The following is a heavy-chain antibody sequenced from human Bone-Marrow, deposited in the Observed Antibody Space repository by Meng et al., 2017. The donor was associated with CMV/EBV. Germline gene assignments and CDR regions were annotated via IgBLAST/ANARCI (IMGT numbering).Heavy chain of an antibody. Sequence: SGFTFSSYWMSWVRQAPGKGLEWVANIKQDGSQKYYVDSVKGRFTISRDNAKNSLYLQMISLRVEDTAVYHCVRGTFDSSGYRNFYDKWGQGTLVTVSS. CDR1: GFTFSSYW. J-gene: IGHJ4*02. CDR3: VRGTFDSSGYRNFYDK. CDR2: IKQDGSQK. D-gene: IGHD3-22*01. V-gene: IGHV3-7*03.